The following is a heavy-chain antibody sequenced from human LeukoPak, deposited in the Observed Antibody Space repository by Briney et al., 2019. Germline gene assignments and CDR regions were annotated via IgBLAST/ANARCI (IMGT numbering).Heavy chain of an antibody. Sequence: GGSLRLSCAASGFTFSSYAMSWVRQAPGKGLEWVSSIGSSSSYISYADSVKGRFTISRDNAKNSLYLQMNSLRAEDTAVYFCARELITYGDYPYYFDYWGQGTLVTVSS. J-gene: IGHJ4*02. CDR2: IGSSSSYI. D-gene: IGHD4-17*01. CDR3: ARELITYGDYPYYFDY. V-gene: IGHV3-21*01. CDR1: GFTFSSYA.